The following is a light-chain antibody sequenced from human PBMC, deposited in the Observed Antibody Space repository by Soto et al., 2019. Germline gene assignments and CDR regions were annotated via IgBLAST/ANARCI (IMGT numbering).Light chain of an antibody. Sequence: EIVLTQSPGTLSLSPGERATLSCRASQSVNSNYLVWYQQNPGQAPRLLIYGASTKATGIPARFSGSGSGTEFTLTISSLQSEDFAVYYCQQYNNWPPWTCGPGTKVEI. J-gene: IGKJ1*01. V-gene: IGKV3-15*01. CDR2: GAS. CDR1: QSVNSN. CDR3: QQYNNWPPWT.